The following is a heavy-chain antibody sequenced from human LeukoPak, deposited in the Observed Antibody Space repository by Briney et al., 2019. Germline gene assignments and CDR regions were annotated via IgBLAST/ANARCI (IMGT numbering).Heavy chain of an antibody. CDR3: ARDESLVIAVGGY. D-gene: IGHD6-19*01. CDR2: INPNSGGT. Sequence: ASVKVSCKASGYTFTGYYMHWVRQAPGQGLEWMGWINPNSGGTNYAQKFQGRVTMTRDTSTSTAYMELRSLRSDDTAVYYCARDESLVIAVGGYWGQGTLVTVSS. V-gene: IGHV1-2*02. J-gene: IGHJ4*02. CDR1: GYTFTGYY.